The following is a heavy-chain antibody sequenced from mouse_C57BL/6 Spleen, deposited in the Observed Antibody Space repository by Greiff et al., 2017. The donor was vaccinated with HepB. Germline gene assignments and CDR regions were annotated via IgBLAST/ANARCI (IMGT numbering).Heavy chain of an antibody. CDR1: GYSITSGYY. V-gene: IGHV3-6*01. CDR3: ARGVYGYDYFDY. Sequence: DVQLQESGPGLVKPSQSLSLTCSVTGYSITSGYYWNWIRQFPGNKLEWMGYISYDGSNNYNPSLKNRISITRDTSKNQFFLKLNSVTTEDTATYYCARGVYGYDYFDYWGQGTTLTVSS. D-gene: IGHD2-2*01. CDR2: ISYDGSN. J-gene: IGHJ2*01.